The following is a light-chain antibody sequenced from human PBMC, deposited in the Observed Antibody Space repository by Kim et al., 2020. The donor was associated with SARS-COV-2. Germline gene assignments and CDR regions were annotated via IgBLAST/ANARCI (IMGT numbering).Light chain of an antibody. J-gene: IGLJ3*02. CDR2: NNS. CDR3: TSYTSRSARV. CDR1: SSDVGGYYD. Sequence: QSVLTQPPSVSGSPGQSITISCTGTSSDVGGYYDVWCYQQQPGKAPNLMIYNNSNRPSGVSNLFSGSKSGNTASLTISGRPAEDEADYYCTSYTSRSARVFGGGTQLTVL. V-gene: IGLV2-14*03.